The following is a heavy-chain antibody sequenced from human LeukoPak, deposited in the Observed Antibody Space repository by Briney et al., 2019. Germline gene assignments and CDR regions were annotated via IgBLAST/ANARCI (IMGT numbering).Heavy chain of an antibody. V-gene: IGHV3-15*01. CDR3: TTHYFDWLLYSDY. CDR2: IKSKTDGGTT. Sequence: GGSLRLSCAASGFTFSNAWMSWVRQAPGKGLEWVGRIKSKTDGGTTDYAAPVKGRFTISRDDSKNTLYLQMNSLKTEDTAVYYCTTHYFDWLLYSDYWGQGTLVTVSS. D-gene: IGHD3-9*01. CDR1: GFTFSNAW. J-gene: IGHJ4*02.